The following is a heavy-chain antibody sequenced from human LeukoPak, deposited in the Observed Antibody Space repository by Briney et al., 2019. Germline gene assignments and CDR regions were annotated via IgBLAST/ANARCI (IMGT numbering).Heavy chain of an antibody. D-gene: IGHD6-19*01. Sequence: ASVKVSCKASGYTFTSYGISWVRQAPGQGLEWMGWISTYSGNINYEQKLQGAVTMTTDTSTSTAYMELRSLRSDDTAVYYCARDLSGWSYYFDYWGQGTLVTVSS. CDR1: GYTFTSYG. CDR2: ISTYSGNI. J-gene: IGHJ4*02. CDR3: ARDLSGWSYYFDY. V-gene: IGHV1-18*01.